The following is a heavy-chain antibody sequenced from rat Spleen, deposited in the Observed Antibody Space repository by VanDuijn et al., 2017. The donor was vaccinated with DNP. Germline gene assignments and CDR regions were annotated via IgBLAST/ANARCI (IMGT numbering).Heavy chain of an antibody. CDR1: GFTFSNYG. J-gene: IGHJ1*01. V-gene: IGHV5-27*01. Sequence: EVQLVESGGGLVQPGRSLKLSCAASGFTFSNYGMAWVRQAPKKGLEWVATISTSGGRTYYRDSVKGRFTISRDNAKSTLYLQMDSLRSEETATYYCTTDGAFDFWGPGTMVTVSS. CDR2: ISTSGGRT. CDR3: TTDGAFDF.